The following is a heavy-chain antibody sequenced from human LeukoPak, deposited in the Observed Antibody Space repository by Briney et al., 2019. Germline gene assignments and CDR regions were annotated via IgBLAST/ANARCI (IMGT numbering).Heavy chain of an antibody. D-gene: IGHD5-18*01. J-gene: IGHJ5*02. V-gene: IGHV1-2*02. Sequence: GASVKVSCKASGYTFTGYYMHWVRQAPGQGLEWMGWINPNSGGTNYAQKFQGRVTMTRDTSISTAYMELSRLRSDDTAVYYCARGSVDTAMVGKEYNWFDPWGQGTLVTVSS. CDR2: INPNSGGT. CDR3: ARGSVDTAMVGKEYNWFDP. CDR1: GYTFTGYY.